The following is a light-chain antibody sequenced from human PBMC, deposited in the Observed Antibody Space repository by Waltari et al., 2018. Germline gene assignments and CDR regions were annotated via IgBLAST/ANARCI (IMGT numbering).Light chain of an antibody. CDR2: KAS. CDR1: QSISSY. J-gene: IGKJ1*01. Sequence: DIQMTQSPSTLSASVGDRVTITCWASQSISSYLAWYQQKPGKAPKLLISKASTLGSGVPARFSGSGSGTEFTLTISSLQPDDFATYYCQQYNRYSTFGQGTKVEIK. V-gene: IGKV1-5*03. CDR3: QQYNRYST.